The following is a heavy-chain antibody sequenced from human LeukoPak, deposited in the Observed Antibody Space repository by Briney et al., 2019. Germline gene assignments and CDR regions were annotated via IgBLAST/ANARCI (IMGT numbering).Heavy chain of an antibody. J-gene: IGHJ4*02. V-gene: IGHV3-23*01. D-gene: IGHD3-10*01. Sequence: PGGSLRLSCAASGFTFSSYAMSWVRQAPGKGLEWVSAISGSGGSTYYADSVKGRFTISRDNSKNTLYLQMNSLRAEDTAVYYCAKEEGGVYYYGSGSYYKDFDNWGQGTLVTVSS. CDR2: ISGSGGST. CDR3: AKEEGGVYYYGSGSYYKDFDN. CDR1: GFTFSSYA.